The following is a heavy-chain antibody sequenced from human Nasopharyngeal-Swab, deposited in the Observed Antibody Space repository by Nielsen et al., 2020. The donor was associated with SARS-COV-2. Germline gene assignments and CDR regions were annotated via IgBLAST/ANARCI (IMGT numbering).Heavy chain of an antibody. D-gene: IGHD4-17*01. CDR1: RYTLTGYY. CDR3: ARDDYGDYGYFGH. J-gene: IGHJ4*02. CDR2: FNPHSRGT. Sequence: VKVSCKSSRYTLTGYYMHWVRQAPRQGLEWMGWFNPHSRGTKYAQKFQGRVTMTSDTSINTVYMELRRLRSDDTAVYYCARDDYGDYGYFGHWGQGTLVTVSS. V-gene: IGHV1-2*02.